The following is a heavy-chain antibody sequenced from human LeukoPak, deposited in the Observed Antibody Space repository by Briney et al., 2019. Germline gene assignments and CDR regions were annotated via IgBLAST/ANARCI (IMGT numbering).Heavy chain of an antibody. CDR1: AFTFSGYS. CDR2: ISPSATTI. CDR3: AREYSSSSGRSFDY. Sequence: QSGGSLRLSCAASAFTFSGYSMNWVRQAPGKGLEWVSYISPSATTIYYADSVKGRSIISRDNAKNSLYLQMNSLRAEDTAVYYCAREYSSSSGRSFDYWGQGTLVTVSS. D-gene: IGHD6-6*01. V-gene: IGHV3-48*01. J-gene: IGHJ4*02.